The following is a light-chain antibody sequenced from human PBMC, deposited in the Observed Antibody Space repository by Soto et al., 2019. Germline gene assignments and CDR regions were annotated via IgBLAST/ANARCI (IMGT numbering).Light chain of an antibody. J-gene: IGLJ3*02. CDR3: QSFDRSLNSWV. V-gene: IGLV1-40*01. CDR1: ASNFGAGYD. Sequence: QSVLTQPPSVSGAPGQRVTISCTGSASNFGAGYDVHWYQQIPGTAPKLLIFGFTSRPSGVPDRFSGSKSDTSASLAITGLQADDEAYYYCQSFDRSLNSWVFGGGTKLTVL. CDR2: GFT.